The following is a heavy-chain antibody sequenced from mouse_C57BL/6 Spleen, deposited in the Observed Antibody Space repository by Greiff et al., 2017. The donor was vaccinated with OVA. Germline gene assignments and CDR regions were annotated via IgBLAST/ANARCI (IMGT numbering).Heavy chain of an antibody. Sequence: VQLQQPGAELVRPGTSVKLSCKASGYTFTSYWMHWVKQRPGQGLEWIGVIDPSDSYTNYNQKFKGKATLTVDTSSSTAYMQLSSLTSEDSAVYYCASGGCAYWGQGTLVTVSA. V-gene: IGHV1-59*01. CDR3: ASGGCAY. J-gene: IGHJ3*01. CDR1: GYTFTSYW. CDR2: IDPSDSYT.